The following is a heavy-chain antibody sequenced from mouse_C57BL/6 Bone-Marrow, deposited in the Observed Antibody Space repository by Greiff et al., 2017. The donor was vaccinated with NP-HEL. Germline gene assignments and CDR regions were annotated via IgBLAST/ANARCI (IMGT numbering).Heavy chain of an antibody. CDR1: GYTFTDYY. Sequence: EVQLQQSGPELVKPGASVKISCKASGYTFTDYYMNWVKQSHGKSLEWIGDINPNNGGTSYNQKFKGKATLTVDKSSSTAYMELRSLTSEDSAVYYCVRVGFDYFDDWGEGTTLTVSS. V-gene: IGHV1-26*01. CDR3: VRVGFDYFDD. D-gene: IGHD1-1*02. CDR2: INPNNGGT. J-gene: IGHJ2*01.